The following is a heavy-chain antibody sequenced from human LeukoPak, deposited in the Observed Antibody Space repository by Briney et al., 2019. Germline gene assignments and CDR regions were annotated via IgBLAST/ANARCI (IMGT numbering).Heavy chain of an antibody. CDR1: GVTFSNYA. J-gene: IGHJ4*02. CDR2: IYSGGST. CDR3: ARLSMDLFDY. D-gene: IGHD3/OR15-3a*01. V-gene: IGHV3-66*04. Sequence: GGSLRLSCAASGVTFSNYAFTWVRQAPGKGLEWVSVIYSGGSTYYADSVKGRFIISRDNSKNTLYLQMNSLRAEDTAVYYCARLSMDLFDYWGQGTLVTVSS.